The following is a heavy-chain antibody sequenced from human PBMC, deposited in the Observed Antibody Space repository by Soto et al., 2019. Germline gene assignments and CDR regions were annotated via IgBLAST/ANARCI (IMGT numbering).Heavy chain of an antibody. CDR3: ARDFRSDLRAYGAVFDS. V-gene: IGHV1-2*02. CDR2: INPNSGDT. CDR1: GYTFTGYY. D-gene: IGHD3-3*01. Sequence: ASVKVSCKDSGYTFTGYYMHWVRQAPGQGLEWMGWINPNSGDTNYAQNLQGRVTLTTDTSTYTAYMEQRSLQSDDTAVYYCARDFRSDLRAYGAVFDSWGQGALVTVSS. J-gene: IGHJ4*02.